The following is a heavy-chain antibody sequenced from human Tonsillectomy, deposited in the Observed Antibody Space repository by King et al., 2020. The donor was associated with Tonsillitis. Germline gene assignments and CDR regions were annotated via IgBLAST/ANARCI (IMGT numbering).Heavy chain of an antibody. V-gene: IGHV4-30-4*01. CDR3: ARAAAGDLDAYWFDP. D-gene: IGHD6-13*01. J-gene: IGHJ5*02. CDR1: GGSISSGDYY. Sequence: QLQESGPGLVKPSQTLSLTCTVSGGSISSGDYYWSWIRQPPGKGLEWIGYIYYSGSTYYNPSLKSRVIISVDMSKNQFSLRLSSVTAADTAVYYCARAAAGDLDAYWFDPWGQGTLVTVSS. CDR2: IYYSGST.